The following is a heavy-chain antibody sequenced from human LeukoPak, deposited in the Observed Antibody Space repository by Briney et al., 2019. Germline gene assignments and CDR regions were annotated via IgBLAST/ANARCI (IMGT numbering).Heavy chain of an antibody. Sequence: GGSLRLSCAASGFNFDNYGMSWVRQAPGKGLERVSGINWNGGSTSYADSVKGRFTISRDNAKNSLFLQMDSLRGEDTAVYYCARCTTGKTFGSLREIKKSREIDFWGQGTLVTVSS. CDR2: INWNGGST. J-gene: IGHJ4*02. CDR3: ARCTTGKTFGSLREIKKSREIDF. CDR1: GFNFDNYG. D-gene: IGHD1-1*01. V-gene: IGHV3-20*04.